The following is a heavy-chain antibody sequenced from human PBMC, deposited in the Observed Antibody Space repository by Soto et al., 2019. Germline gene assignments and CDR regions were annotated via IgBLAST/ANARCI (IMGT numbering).Heavy chain of an antibody. CDR3: ARPIVVVSDAMQSTLTGITGYYGMDV. Sequence: GGSLRLSCAASGFIFSNYAMHWVRQAPGKGLEWLAVISFDGSNKYYADSVKGRFTTSRDSSKKTLYLQMNSLRAEDTAVYYCARPIVVVSDAMQSTLTGITGYYGMDVWGRGTTVTVSS. J-gene: IGHJ6*02. V-gene: IGHV3-30-3*01. CDR1: GFIFSNYA. D-gene: IGHD2-2*01. CDR2: ISFDGSNK.